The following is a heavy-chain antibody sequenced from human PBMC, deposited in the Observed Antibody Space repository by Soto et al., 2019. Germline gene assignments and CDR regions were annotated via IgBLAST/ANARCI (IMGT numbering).Heavy chain of an antibody. J-gene: IGHJ4*02. CDR2: IYYNGNT. CDR3: TRANWYSEY. CDR1: GGSIRNHY. D-gene: IGHD7-27*01. V-gene: IGHV4-59*11. Sequence: QVQLQESGPGLVKPSETLSLTCTVSGGSIRNHYWSWIRQPPGKGLEWIGYIYYNGNTNYNPSLKSRVTMSVDTSKNHISLKLSSVTAADTAVYYCTRANWYSEYWGQGTLVTVAS.